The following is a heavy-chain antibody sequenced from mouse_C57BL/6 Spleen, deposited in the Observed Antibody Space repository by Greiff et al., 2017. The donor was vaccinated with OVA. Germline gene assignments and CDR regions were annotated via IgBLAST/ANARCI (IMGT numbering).Heavy chain of an antibody. CDR3: TRAYDYDGDYYAMDY. CDR1: GFTFSSYA. V-gene: IGHV5-9-1*02. CDR2: ISSGGDYI. J-gene: IGHJ4*01. Sequence: EVKLMESGEGLVKPGGSLKLSCAASGFTFSSYAMSWVRQTPEKRLEWVAYISSGGDYIYYADTVKGRFTISRDNARNTLYLQMSSLKSEDTAMYYCTRAYDYDGDYYAMDYWGQGTSVTVSS. D-gene: IGHD2-4*01.